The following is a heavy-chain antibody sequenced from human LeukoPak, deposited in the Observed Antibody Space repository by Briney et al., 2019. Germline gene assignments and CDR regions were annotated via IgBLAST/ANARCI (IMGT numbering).Heavy chain of an antibody. V-gene: IGHV4-39*01. J-gene: IGHJ6*03. Sequence: SETLSLTCTVSGGSISSSSYYWGWIRQPPGKGLEWIGSICYSGSTYYNPSLKSRVTISVDTSKNQFSLKLSSVTAADTAVYYCARYSSYYYYMDVWGKGTTVTVSS. CDR1: GGSISSSSYY. CDR3: ARYSSYYYYMDV. CDR2: ICYSGST.